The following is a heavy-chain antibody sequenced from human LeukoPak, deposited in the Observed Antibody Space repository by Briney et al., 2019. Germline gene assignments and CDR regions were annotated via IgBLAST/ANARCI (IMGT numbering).Heavy chain of an antibody. J-gene: IGHJ3*02. CDR2: ITRSSSYI. CDR1: GFTFNTYT. CDR3: ARNYDSSGYHAAFDI. D-gene: IGHD3-22*01. Sequence: GGSLRLPCAASGFTFNTYTMNWVRQAPGRGLEWLSSITRSSSYISYADSVKGRFTISRDNAKNSLYLQMNSLRVEDTAVYYCARNYDSSGYHAAFDIWGQGTMVTVSS. V-gene: IGHV3-21*06.